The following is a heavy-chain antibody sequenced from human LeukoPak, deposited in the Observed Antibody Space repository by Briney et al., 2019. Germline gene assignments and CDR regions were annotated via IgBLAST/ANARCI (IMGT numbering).Heavy chain of an antibody. J-gene: IGHJ4*02. CDR1: GFTFSSYG. V-gene: IGHV3-30*02. D-gene: IGHD2-2*01. Sequence: GGSLRLSCAAFGFTFSSYGMHWVRQAPGKGLEWVAFIRSDGNNKYYADSVKGRFTISRDNSKNTLYLQMNSLRAEDTAVYYCAKEREPIAMLYYFDYWGQGTLVTVSS. CDR3: AKEREPIAMLYYFDY. CDR2: IRSDGNNK.